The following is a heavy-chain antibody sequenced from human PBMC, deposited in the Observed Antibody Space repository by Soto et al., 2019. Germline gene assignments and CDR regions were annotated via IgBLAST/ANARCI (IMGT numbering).Heavy chain of an antibody. CDR2: IYPGDSDT. CDR1: GYSFTNYW. Sequence: GESLKISCKVSGYSFTNYWIGWVRQMPGKGLGWMGIIYPGDSDTRYSPSFQGQVTFSADKSISTAYLQWSSLKASDTAMYYCARRALDSTGYYAFDIWGQGTMVTVSS. V-gene: IGHV5-51*01. D-gene: IGHD3-22*01. CDR3: ARRALDSTGYYAFDI. J-gene: IGHJ3*02.